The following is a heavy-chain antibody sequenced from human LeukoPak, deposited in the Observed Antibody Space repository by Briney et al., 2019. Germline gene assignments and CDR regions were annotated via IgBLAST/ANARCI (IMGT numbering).Heavy chain of an antibody. J-gene: IGHJ3*02. Sequence: GGSLRLSCAASGLSLRFHAMSWVRQAPGKELEWVSSISGTGGNTFYADSVKGRFTISRDSSKNTLYLQINSLRGEDTAVYYCAKGRWGLTINNFDIWGQGTMVTVSS. V-gene: IGHV3-23*01. CDR2: ISGTGGNT. CDR1: GLSLRFHA. D-gene: IGHD3-9*01. CDR3: AKGRWGLTINNFDI.